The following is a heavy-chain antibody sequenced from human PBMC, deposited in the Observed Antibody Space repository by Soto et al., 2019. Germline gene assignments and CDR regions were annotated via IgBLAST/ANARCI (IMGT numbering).Heavy chain of an antibody. D-gene: IGHD3-9*01. J-gene: IGHJ4*03. CDR2: VSFIDSSI. CDR1: GFTFSDYY. CDR3: AGINLAFDP. V-gene: IGHV3-11*01. Sequence: PAESLTLTCAVSGFTFSDYYMSWIRLAQPPGLGWVSYVSFIDSSIYYADSVNGRFTISRDNAKNSLYLQMNSLITEETTPDYFAGINLAFDPWGQGTLVTVSS.